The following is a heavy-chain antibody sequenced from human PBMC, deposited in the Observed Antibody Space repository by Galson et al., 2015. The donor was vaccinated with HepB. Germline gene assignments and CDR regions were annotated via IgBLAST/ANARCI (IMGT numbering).Heavy chain of an antibody. CDR2: IIPILGIA. D-gene: IGHD3-10*01. CDR3: AREPGDPGDY. CDR1: GVTFSSYA. Sequence: SVKVSCKASGVTFSSYAISWVRQAPGQGLEWMGRIIPILGIANYAQKFQGRVTITADKSTSTAYMELSSLRSEDTAVYYCAREPGDPGDYWGQGTLVTVSS. V-gene: IGHV1-69*04. J-gene: IGHJ4*02.